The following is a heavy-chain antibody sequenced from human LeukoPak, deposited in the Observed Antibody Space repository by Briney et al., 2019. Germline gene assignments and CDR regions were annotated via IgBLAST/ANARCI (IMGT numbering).Heavy chain of an antibody. Sequence: GGSLRLSCAASGFTFSGSAVYWVRQASGKGLEWVGRIRNKANSYATAYAASVNGRFTISRDDSKNTAYLHMNSLKIEDTAVYYCSRLIEAAGTSFDYWGQGTLVTVSS. V-gene: IGHV3-73*01. CDR3: SRLIEAAGTSFDY. CDR1: GFTFSGSA. D-gene: IGHD6-13*01. J-gene: IGHJ4*02. CDR2: IRNKANSYAT.